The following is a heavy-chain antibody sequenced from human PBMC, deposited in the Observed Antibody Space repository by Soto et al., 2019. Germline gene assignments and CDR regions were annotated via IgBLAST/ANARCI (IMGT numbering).Heavy chain of an antibody. V-gene: IGHV3-74*01. J-gene: IGHJ5*02. D-gene: IGHD2-15*01. CDR3: ARHSCSGGTCLFGP. Sequence: HPGGSLRLSCAASGFTFSSYWMHWVRQAPGKGLVWFSRINSDGSSTSYADSVKGRFTISRDNAKNTLYLQMNSLRAEDTAVYYCARHSCSGGTCLFGPWGQGT. CDR1: GFTFSSYW. CDR2: INSDGSST.